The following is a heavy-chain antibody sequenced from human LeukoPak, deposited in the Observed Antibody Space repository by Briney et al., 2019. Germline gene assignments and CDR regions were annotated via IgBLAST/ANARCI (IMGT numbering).Heavy chain of an antibody. D-gene: IGHD4/OR15-4a*01. CDR2: INTNTGNP. V-gene: IGHV7-4-1*02. Sequence: ASVKVSCKASGYTFTGYYMHWVRQAPGQGLEWMGWINTNTGNPTYAQGFTGRFVFSLDTSVTTAYLQITSLKAEDTAVYYCARDGARLDIWGQGTMVSASS. J-gene: IGHJ3*02. CDR3: ARDGARLDI. CDR1: GYTFTGYY.